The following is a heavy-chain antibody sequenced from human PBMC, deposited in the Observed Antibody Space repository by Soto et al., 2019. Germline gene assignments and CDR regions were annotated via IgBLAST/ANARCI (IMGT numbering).Heavy chain of an antibody. CDR3: AKRKVVNSDYYYYYGMDV. J-gene: IGHJ6*02. CDR2: ISGSGGST. V-gene: IGHV3-23*01. CDR1: VFTFSSYA. D-gene: IGHD2-15*01. Sequence: XGSLRLSCASSVFTFSSYAMSCVRHAPGKWLEWVSAISGSGGSTYYADSVKGRFTISRDNSKNTLYLQMNSLRAEDTAVYYCAKRKVVNSDYYYYYGMDVLGQGTTVTVSS.